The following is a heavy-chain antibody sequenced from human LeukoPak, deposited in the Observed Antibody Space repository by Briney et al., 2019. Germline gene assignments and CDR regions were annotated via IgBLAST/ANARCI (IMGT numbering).Heavy chain of an antibody. D-gene: IGHD3-16*01. Sequence: GASVKVSCKASGYTFITYGISWVRQAPGQGLEWMGWISAYNGNTKYAQKFQGRVTMTTDTSTSTVYMELRSLRSDDTAVYYCARVGGYVDLPLDYWGQGTLVTVSS. V-gene: IGHV1-18*01. CDR1: GYTFITYG. J-gene: IGHJ4*02. CDR3: ARVGGYVDLPLDY. CDR2: ISAYNGNT.